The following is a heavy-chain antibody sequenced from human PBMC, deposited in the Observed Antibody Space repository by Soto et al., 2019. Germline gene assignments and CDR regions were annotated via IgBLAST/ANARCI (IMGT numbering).Heavy chain of an antibody. V-gene: IGHV3-7*01. CDR2: IKVDGSEK. D-gene: IGHD3-3*01. Sequence: EVQLVESGGGLVQPGGSLKLSCAASGFTFSNFWMRWVRQAPGKGLEWVANIKVDGSEKNYVDSVKGRFTISRDNAKNSLFMQVNSVRAADTDVYYCTGETHWSAAYWGQGSLVTVSS. CDR3: TGETHWSAAY. CDR1: GFTFSNFW. J-gene: IGHJ4*02.